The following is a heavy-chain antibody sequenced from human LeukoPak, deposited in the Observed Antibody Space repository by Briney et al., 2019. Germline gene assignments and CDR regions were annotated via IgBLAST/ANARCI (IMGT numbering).Heavy chain of an antibody. D-gene: IGHD2-2*01. CDR2: INPNTGGT. CDR1: GYTFTGFY. V-gene: IGHV1-2*02. CDR3: ARTRPPCTSCLLLDY. J-gene: IGHJ4*02. Sequence: ASVKASCKPSGYTFTGFYIHSLRQSPGPRLEWLGWINPNTGGTNYAQKFQGLVTLSRDTSITTAYMEFSRVTSDDTAVYYCARTRPPCTSCLLLDYWGQGTLVTVSS.